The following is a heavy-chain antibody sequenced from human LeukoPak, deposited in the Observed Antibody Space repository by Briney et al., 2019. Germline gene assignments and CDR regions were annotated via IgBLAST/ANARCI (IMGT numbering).Heavy chain of an antibody. CDR1: GFTFSSYG. D-gene: IGHD3-10*01. CDR2: IFYDGSNK. V-gene: IGHV3-33*01. Sequence: GGSLRLSCAASGFTFSSYGMHWVRQAPGKGLEWVVLIFYDGSNKYYADSVKGRFTISRDNSKNTLYLQMNSLRAEDTALHYCARGPYGSGSYYNFGFDYWGQGTLVTVSS. CDR3: ARGPYGSGSYYNFGFDY. J-gene: IGHJ4*02.